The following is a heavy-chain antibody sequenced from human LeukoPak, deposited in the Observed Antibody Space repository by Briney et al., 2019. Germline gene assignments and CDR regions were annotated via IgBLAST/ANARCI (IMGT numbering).Heavy chain of an antibody. J-gene: IGHJ4*02. CDR1: GGSFSGYY. CDR2: INHSGST. CDR3: ARTPRGSGYYRPLDY. V-gene: IGHV4-34*01. Sequence: PSETLSLTCAVYGGSFSGYYWSWIRQPPGKGLEWIGEINHSGSTNYNPSLKSRVTISVDTSKNQFSLKLSSVTAADTAVYYCARTPRGSGYYRPLDYWGQETLVTVSS. D-gene: IGHD3-3*01.